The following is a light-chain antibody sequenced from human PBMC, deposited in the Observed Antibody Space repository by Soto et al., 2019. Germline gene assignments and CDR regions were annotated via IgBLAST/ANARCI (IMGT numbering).Light chain of an antibody. CDR3: CSYAGSNIL. CDR2: EVS. Sequence: QSALTQPPSASGSPGQSVTISCTGTSSDVGGYNYVSWYQQHPGKAPKLMIYEVSKRPSGVPDRFSGSKSGNTASLTVSGLQGEDEADYYCCSYAGSNILFGGGTTLTVL. J-gene: IGLJ2*01. V-gene: IGLV2-8*01. CDR1: SSDVGGYNY.